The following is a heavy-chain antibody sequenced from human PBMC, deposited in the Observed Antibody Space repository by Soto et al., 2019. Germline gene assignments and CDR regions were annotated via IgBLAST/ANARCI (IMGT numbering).Heavy chain of an antibody. J-gene: IGHJ4*02. CDR1: EFTFSSYS. Sequence: PGGSLRLSCTVSEFTFSSYSMNWVRQAPGKGLEWVSYIGSSGSGVYYADSVMGRFTISRDNAKKSLFLQMDSLRVEDTAFYYCARGPAWGSVDYWGRGTLVTVSS. CDR3: ARGPAWGSVDY. CDR2: IGSSGSGV. D-gene: IGHD7-27*01. V-gene: IGHV3-21*01.